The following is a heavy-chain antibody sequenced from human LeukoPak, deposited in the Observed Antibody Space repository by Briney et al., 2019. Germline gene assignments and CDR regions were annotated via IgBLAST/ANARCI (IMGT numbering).Heavy chain of an antibody. J-gene: IGHJ5*02. CDR3: ARDTYYYDSSGYYSWFDP. D-gene: IGHD3-22*01. CDR1: GYTFTSYG. Sequence: ASVKVSCKASGYTFTSYGIIWVRQAPGQGLEWMGWISAYNGNTNYAQKLQGRVTMTTDTSTSTAYMELRSLRSDDTAVYYCARDTYYYDSSGYYSWFDPWGQGTLVTVSS. CDR2: ISAYNGNT. V-gene: IGHV1-18*01.